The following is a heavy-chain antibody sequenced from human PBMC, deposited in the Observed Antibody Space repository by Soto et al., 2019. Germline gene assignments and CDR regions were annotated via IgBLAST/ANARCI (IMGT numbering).Heavy chain of an antibody. CDR3: ARAPSAHDSFDL. V-gene: IGHV3-11*01. Sequence: QVQLVESGGGLVKPGGSLRLSCAASGFSFGDYYMSWIRQAPGRGLEWISYISGTGRTIDYANSVKGRFTISRDNADKSLYLQMNSLGAADTAIYYCARAPSAHDSFDLWGQGTLVTVSS. D-gene: IGHD5-12*01. J-gene: IGHJ5*02. CDR1: GFSFGDYY. CDR2: ISGTGRTI.